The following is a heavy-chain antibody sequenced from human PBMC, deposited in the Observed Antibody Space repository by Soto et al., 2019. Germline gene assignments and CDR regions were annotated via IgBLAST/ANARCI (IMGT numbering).Heavy chain of an antibody. Sequence: GGSLRLSCTASGFTFSTYGMNWVRQAPGKGLEWVSGIGGSGYTTYYADSVKGRFTISRDNSKNTLYLQMNSLRAEDTAVYYCAKIVSQSGIHDWGQGILVTVSS. V-gene: IGHV3-23*01. CDR2: IGGSGYTT. D-gene: IGHD3-10*01. J-gene: IGHJ4*02. CDR3: AKIVSQSGIHD. CDR1: GFTFSTYG.